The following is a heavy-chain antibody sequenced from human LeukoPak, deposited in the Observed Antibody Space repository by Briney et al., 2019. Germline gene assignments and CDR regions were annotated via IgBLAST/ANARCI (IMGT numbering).Heavy chain of an antibody. CDR2: ISSSSSYI. Sequence: GGSLRLSCAASGFTFSSYSMNWVRQAPGKGLEWVSSISSSSSYIYYADSVKGRFTISRDNAKNSLYLQMNSLRAEDTAVYYCARDRNRNRNWFDPWGQGTLVTVSS. V-gene: IGHV3-21*01. J-gene: IGHJ5*02. CDR1: GFTFSSYS. CDR3: ARDRNRNRNWFDP. D-gene: IGHD1-14*01.